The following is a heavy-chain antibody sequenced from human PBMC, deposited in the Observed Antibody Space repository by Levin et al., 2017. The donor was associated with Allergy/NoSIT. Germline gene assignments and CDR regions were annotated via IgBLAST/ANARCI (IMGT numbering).Heavy chain of an antibody. CDR3: ARGIGGYWDY. D-gene: IGHD2-21*01. CDR2: INPATSEI. Sequence: NPGGSLRLSCQGSGYNFITYWIGWARQMPGKGLEWMLFINPATSEIRYSPSFQGQVTISADKSINTAYLQRNGLKASDTAMYYCARGIGGYWDYWGQGTLVTVFS. CDR1: GYNFITYW. J-gene: IGHJ4*02. V-gene: IGHV5-51*01.